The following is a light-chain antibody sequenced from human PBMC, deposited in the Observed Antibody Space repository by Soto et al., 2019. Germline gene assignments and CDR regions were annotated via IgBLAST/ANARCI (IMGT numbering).Light chain of an antibody. CDR2: AAS. V-gene: IGKV1-39*01. J-gene: IGKJ5*01. Sequence: DIQMTQSPSSLSASVGDRVTITCRASQSIGKHLNWYQQKPGKAPKFLIYAASSLQSGVPSRFSGSGSGTDFTLTVDSLQPEDFATYYCQQSYSSPVTCGQGTRLEIK. CDR1: QSIGKH. CDR3: QQSYSSPVT.